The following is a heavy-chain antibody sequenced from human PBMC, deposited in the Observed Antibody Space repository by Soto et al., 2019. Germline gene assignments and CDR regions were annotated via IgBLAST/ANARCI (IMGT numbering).Heavy chain of an antibody. Sequence: EVQLVESGGGLVKPGGSLRLSCAASGFTFSNAWMSWVRQAPGGGLEWVGRIKRNIDGGTTDYAAPVKGRFAISRDDSNSILYLEMNSLRSGDTAVYYCTTVDAVVLNWGQGLLVTVSS. CDR2: IKRNIDGGTT. J-gene: IGHJ4*02. CDR3: TTVDAVVLN. D-gene: IGHD6-19*01. CDR1: GFTFSNAW. V-gene: IGHV3-15*01.